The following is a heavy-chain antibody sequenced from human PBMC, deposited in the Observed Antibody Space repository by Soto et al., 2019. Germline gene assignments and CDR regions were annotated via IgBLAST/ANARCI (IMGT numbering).Heavy chain of an antibody. CDR1: GFTLRDYY. V-gene: IGHV3-11*01. CDR3: ARDSWVFGVDY. D-gene: IGHD3-3*01. Sequence: QVQLVESGGGLVKPGGSLRLSCAASGFTLRDYYMSWIRQAPGKGLEWVSYISSSGETIYYADSVKGRFTISRDSAKNSLSLQMNSMRAEDTAVYYCARDSWVFGVDYWGQGSLVTVSS. CDR2: ISSSGETI. J-gene: IGHJ4*02.